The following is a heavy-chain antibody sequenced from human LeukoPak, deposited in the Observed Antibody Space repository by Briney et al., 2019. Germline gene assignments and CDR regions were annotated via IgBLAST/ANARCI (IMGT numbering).Heavy chain of an antibody. V-gene: IGHV1-24*01. J-gene: IGHJ6*03. Sequence: GASVKVSCKVSGSTLTELSMHWVRKAPGKGLEWMGGFDPEDGETIYAQKFQGRVTMTVDTSTDTAYMELSSLRSEDTDVHHCDTVHLGRGWLQFGYYYYMDVWRKGTRVTVFS. CDR3: DTVHLGRGWLQFGYYYYMDV. CDR2: FDPEDGET. CDR1: GSTLTELS. D-gene: IGHD5-24*01.